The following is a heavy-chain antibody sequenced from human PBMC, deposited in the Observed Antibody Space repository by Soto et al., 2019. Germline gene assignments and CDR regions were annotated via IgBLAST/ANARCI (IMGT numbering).Heavy chain of an antibody. D-gene: IGHD2-21*02. CDR2: IYWDDDK. CDR3: VQSRCGGDCLQSYSSHSYYGLDV. Sequence: QITLKESGPTLVKPTQTLTLTCTFPGFSLSSIGEGVGWIRQPPGKALEWLALIYWDDDKRYSPSLKSRLTITKDTSKNQVVLTTTNMDPVDTATYYCVQSRCGGDCLQSYSSHSYYGLDVWGQGTTVTVSS. V-gene: IGHV2-5*02. J-gene: IGHJ6*02. CDR1: GFSLSSIGEG.